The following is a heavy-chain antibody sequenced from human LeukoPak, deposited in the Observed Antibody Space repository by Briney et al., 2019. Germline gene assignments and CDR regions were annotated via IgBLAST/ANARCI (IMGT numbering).Heavy chain of an antibody. J-gene: IGHJ4*02. V-gene: IGHV4-38-2*02. CDR1: NYSINTGYF. Sequence: SETLSLTCSVSNYSINTGYFWAWLRQPPGKGLEWIGTIYHRGSSYYSPSLKSRVTISVDTSKNQFSLRVDSVTAADTAVFFCARGSSSDYFDYWGQGTVVTVSS. D-gene: IGHD6-13*01. CDR3: ARGSSSDYFDY. CDR2: IYHRGSS.